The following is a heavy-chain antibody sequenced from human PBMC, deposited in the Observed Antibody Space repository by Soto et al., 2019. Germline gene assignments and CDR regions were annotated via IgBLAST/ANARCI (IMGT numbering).Heavy chain of an antibody. CDR3: ARVFLGNKSGYRDAFDI. V-gene: IGHV1-8*01. CDR2: MNPNSGNT. CDR1: GYTFTSYD. J-gene: IGHJ3*02. D-gene: IGHD3-22*01. Sequence: GASVKVSCKASGYTFTSYDINWVRQATGQGLEWMGWMNPNSGNTGYAQKFQGRVTMTRNTSISTAYMELSSLRSADTAVYYCARVFLGNKSGYRDAFDIWGQGTMVTVSS.